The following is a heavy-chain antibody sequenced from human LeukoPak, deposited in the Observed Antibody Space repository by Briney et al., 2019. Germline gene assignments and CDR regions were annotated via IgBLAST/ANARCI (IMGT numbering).Heavy chain of an antibody. CDR2: VSYDGTNK. Sequence: GGSLRLSCAASGFTFTTYGMHWVRQAPGKGLEWVAVVSYDGTNKYYADSVKGRFTISRDSSKNTLYLQMNSLRAEDTAVYYCAKGYDSSSWHYLDYWGQGTLVTVSS. CDR1: GFTFTTYG. D-gene: IGHD6-13*01. CDR3: AKGYDSSSWHYLDY. V-gene: IGHV3-30*18. J-gene: IGHJ4*02.